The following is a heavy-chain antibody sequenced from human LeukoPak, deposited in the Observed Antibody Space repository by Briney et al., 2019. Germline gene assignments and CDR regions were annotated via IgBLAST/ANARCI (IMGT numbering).Heavy chain of an antibody. CDR1: GGSISSYY. D-gene: IGHD1-26*01. V-gene: IGHV4-59*08. Sequence: SETLSLTCTVSGGSISSYYWSWIRQPPGKGLEWIGYIHYSGSTNYNPSLKSRVTISVETSKNQFSLKLSSVTAADTAMYYCARLRRVGATPFDYWGQGTLVTVSS. CDR3: ARLRRVGATPFDY. J-gene: IGHJ4*02. CDR2: IHYSGST.